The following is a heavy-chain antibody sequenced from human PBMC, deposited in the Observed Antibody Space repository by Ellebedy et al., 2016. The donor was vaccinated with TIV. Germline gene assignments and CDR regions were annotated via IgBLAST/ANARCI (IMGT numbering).Heavy chain of an antibody. CDR1: GYTFTSYA. D-gene: IGHD2-2*01. CDR3: ARSGGSRTSCYE. Sequence: ASVKVSCKASGYTFTSYAMHWVRQAPGQRLEWMGWINAGNGNTKYSQKLQGRVTITRDTSANTAYMELRSLRFEDTAVYYCARSGGSRTSCYEWGQGTLVNVSS. CDR2: INAGNGNT. J-gene: IGHJ4*02. V-gene: IGHV1-3*01.